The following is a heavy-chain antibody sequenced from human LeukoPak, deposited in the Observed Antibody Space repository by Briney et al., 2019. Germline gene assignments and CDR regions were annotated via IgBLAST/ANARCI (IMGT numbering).Heavy chain of an antibody. D-gene: IGHD4-17*01. CDR1: GYTFTGYY. Sequence: ASVKVSCKASGYTFTGYYMHWVRQAPGQGLEWMGWINPNSGGTNYAQKLQGRVTMTTDTSTSTAYMELRSLRSDDTAVYYCARDRGTTPRWFDPWGQGTLVTVSS. CDR2: INPNSGGT. J-gene: IGHJ5*02. V-gene: IGHV1-2*02. CDR3: ARDRGTTPRWFDP.